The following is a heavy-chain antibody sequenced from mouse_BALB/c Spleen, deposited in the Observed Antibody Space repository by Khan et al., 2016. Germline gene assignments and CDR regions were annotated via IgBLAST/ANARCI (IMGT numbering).Heavy chain of an antibody. J-gene: IGHJ2*01. CDR3: ARETARATFDY. Sequence: QVQLKESGPGLVAPSQSLSITCTVSGFSLTSYGVHWVRQPPGKGLEWLGVIWAGGSTNYNSALMSRLSISKDNSKSRVFLKMNSLQTDDTAMYYCARETARATFDYWGQGTTLTVSS. CDR1: GFSLTSYG. D-gene: IGHD3-2*01. V-gene: IGHV2-9*02. CDR2: IWAGGST.